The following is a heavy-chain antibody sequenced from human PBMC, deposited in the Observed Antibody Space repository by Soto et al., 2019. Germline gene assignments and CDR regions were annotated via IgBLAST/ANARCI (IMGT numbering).Heavy chain of an antibody. CDR1: GFTFTISA. J-gene: IGHJ6*02. V-gene: IGHV1-69*13. CDR3: ARGTLVVPAAKIYYYGMDV. D-gene: IGHD2-2*01. Sequence: GASVKVSCKASGFTFTISAMQRVRQAPGQGLEWMGGIIPIFGTANYAQKFQGRATITADESTSTAYMELSSLRSEDTAVYYCARGTLVVPAAKIYYYGMDVWGQGTTVTVSS. CDR2: IIPIFGTA.